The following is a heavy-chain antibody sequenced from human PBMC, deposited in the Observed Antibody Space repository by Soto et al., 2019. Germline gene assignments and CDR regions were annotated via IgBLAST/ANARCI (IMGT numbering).Heavy chain of an antibody. CDR3: ARAPETPSILGVALPYFFDY. J-gene: IGHJ4*02. CDR1: GGSISSGTSY. CDR2: IFYSGSF. D-gene: IGHD3-3*01. Sequence: QVQLQESGPGLVKPSQTLSLTCTVSGGSISSGTSYWSWISQRPGKGLEWIGYIFYSGSFYYTPSLRGRVMILADTSKNQFTLRLSSVTAADTAVYYCARAPETPSILGVALPYFFDYWGQGALVTVSS. V-gene: IGHV4-31*03.